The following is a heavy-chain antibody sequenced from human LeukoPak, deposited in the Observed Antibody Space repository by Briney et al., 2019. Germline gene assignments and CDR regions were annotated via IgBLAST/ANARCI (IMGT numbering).Heavy chain of an antibody. Sequence: PGGSLRLSCAASGFIFNSYSMNWVRQAPGKGLEWGSYISSSSTTRHYADSVKGRFTISRDNAKNSLYLQMNSLRDEDTAVYYCARDLTYNYEISDHGWGQGTLVTVSS. CDR1: GFIFNSYS. CDR2: ISSSSTTR. CDR3: ARDLTYNYEISDHG. V-gene: IGHV3-48*02. J-gene: IGHJ4*02. D-gene: IGHD3-22*01.